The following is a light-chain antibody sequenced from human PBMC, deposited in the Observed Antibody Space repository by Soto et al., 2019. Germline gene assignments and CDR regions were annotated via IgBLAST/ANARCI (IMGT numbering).Light chain of an antibody. J-gene: IGLJ3*02. CDR3: SSYTTSGTPV. CDR2: EVS. V-gene: IGLV2-14*01. Sequence: QSVLTQPASVSGSPGQAITISCTGSSSDVGGYNYLSWYQQQPGKAPRVMIYEVSNRPSGVSNRFSGSKSGNTASLTISGLHAEDEADYFCSSYTTSGTPVFGGGTQLTLL. CDR1: SSDVGGYNY.